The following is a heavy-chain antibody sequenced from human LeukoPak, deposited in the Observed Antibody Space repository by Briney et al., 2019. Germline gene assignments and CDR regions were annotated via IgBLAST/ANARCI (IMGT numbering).Heavy chain of an antibody. V-gene: IGHV4-39*01. CDR1: GDSMSSNYYY. J-gene: IGHJ6*03. Sequence: SETLSLTCTVSGDSMSSNYYYWGWIRQPPGKGLEWIGTVYFTGSPYYNPSLKSRVTISVDTSETQFSPTLSSVTAADTAVYFCARHLVVPATTYYYYYMDVWGKGTTVTVSS. CDR2: VYFTGSP. D-gene: IGHD2-2*01. CDR3: ARHLVVPATTYYYYYMDV.